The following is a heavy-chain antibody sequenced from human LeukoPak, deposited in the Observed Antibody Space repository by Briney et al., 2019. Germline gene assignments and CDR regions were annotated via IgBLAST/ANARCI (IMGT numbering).Heavy chain of an antibody. V-gene: IGHV3-21*01. CDR1: GFTFSSYS. Sequence: GGSLRLSCAASGFTFSSYSMNWVRQAPGKGLEWVSSISSSSSYIYYADSVKGRFTISRDNAKNSLYLQMNSLRAEDTAVYYCARDLPGIAAASDYWGQGTLVTVSS. CDR2: ISSSSSYI. J-gene: IGHJ4*02. D-gene: IGHD6-13*01. CDR3: ARDLPGIAAASDY.